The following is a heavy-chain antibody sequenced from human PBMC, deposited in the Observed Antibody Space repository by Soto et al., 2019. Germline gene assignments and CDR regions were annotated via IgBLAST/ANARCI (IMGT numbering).Heavy chain of an antibody. CDR1: GFTFSSYG. Sequence: QVQLVESGGGVVQPGRSLRLSCAASGFTFSSYGMHWVRQAPGKGLEWVAVISYGGSNKYYADYVKGRLTISRDNSKNTLYLQMNNLRAEDTAVYYCAKDNCISTSCYRLYNWFDPWGQGTLVTVSS. V-gene: IGHV3-30*18. D-gene: IGHD2-2*01. J-gene: IGHJ5*02. CDR2: ISYGGSNK. CDR3: AKDNCISTSCYRLYNWFDP.